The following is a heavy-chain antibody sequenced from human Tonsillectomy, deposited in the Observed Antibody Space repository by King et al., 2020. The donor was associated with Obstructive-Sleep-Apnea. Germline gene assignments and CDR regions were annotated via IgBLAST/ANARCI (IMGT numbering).Heavy chain of an antibody. CDR2: IKQDGSEI. CDR1: GFTFSSYW. J-gene: IGHJ4*02. V-gene: IGHV3-7*01. CDR3: ARDQEMVRGVIIFTFDY. Sequence: VQLVESGGGLVQPGGSLRLSCAASGFTFSSYWMSWVRQAPGKGLEWVANIKQDGSEIYYVDSVKGRFTISRDNAKNSLYLQMNSLRAEDTAVYYCARDQEMVRGVIIFTFDYWGQGTLVTVSS. D-gene: IGHD3-10*01.